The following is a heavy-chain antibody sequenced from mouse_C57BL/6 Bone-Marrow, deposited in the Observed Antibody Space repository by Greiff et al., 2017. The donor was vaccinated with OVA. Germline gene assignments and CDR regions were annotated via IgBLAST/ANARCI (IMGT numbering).Heavy chain of an antibody. J-gene: IGHJ3*01. D-gene: IGHD1-1*01. CDR2: INPSSGYT. Sequence: QVQLQESGAELAKPGASVKLSCKASGYTFTSYWMHWVKQRPGQGLEWIGYINPSSGYTKYNQKFKDKATLTADKSSSTAYMQLSSLTYEDSAVYYCVSGYYGCWFAYWGQGTLVTVSA. V-gene: IGHV1-7*01. CDR1: GYTFTSYW. CDR3: VSGYYGCWFAY.